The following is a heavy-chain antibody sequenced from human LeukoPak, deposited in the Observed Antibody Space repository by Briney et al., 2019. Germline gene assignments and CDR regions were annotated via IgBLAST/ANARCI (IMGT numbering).Heavy chain of an antibody. J-gene: IGHJ4*01. CDR2: TLNTRGSYAT. Sequence: GGSLRLSCAGSGFTFSSYSMNWVRQAPGRGLEWVGRTLNTRGSYATEYAASVKGRFTISRDESENSLRLQMNSLKTEDTAIYCVASIFNPSNYWGHGTLVTVSS. D-gene: IGHD3-3*01. V-gene: IGHV3-72*01. CDR3: ASIFNPSNY. CDR1: GFTFSSYS.